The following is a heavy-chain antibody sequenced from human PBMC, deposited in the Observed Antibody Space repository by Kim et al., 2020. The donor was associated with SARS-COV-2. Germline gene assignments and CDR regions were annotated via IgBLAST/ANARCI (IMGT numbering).Heavy chain of an antibody. CDR2: IYSGGST. J-gene: IGHJ4*02. V-gene: IGHV3-66*01. CDR1: GFTVSSNY. CDR3: ARDLRGYGYGQN. Sequence: GGSLRLSCAASGFTVSSNYMSWVRQAPGKGLEWVSVIYSGGSTYYADSVKGRFTISRDNSKNTLYLQMNSLRAEDTAVYYCARDLRGYGYGQNWGQGTLVTVSS. D-gene: IGHD5-18*01.